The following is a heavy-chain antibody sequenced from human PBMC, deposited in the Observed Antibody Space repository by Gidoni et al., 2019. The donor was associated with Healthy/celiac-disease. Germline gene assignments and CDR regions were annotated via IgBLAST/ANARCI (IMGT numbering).Heavy chain of an antibody. CDR1: GGSFSGYY. D-gene: IGHD3-10*01. CDR2: INHSGST. J-gene: IGHJ4*02. CDR3: ARRRITMVRGVIIRARSSFDY. Sequence: QVQLQQWGAGLLKLSETLSLTGAVYGGSFSGYYWSWIRQPPGKGLEWIGEINHSGSTNYNASLKIQVTISVDTSKNQFSLKLSSVTAADTAVYYCARRRITMVRGVIIRARSSFDYWGQGTLVTVSS. V-gene: IGHV4-34*01.